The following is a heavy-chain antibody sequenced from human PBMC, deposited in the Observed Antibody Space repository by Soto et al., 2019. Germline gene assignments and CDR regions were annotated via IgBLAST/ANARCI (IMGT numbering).Heavy chain of an antibody. CDR3: ALRSMAVVPEY. CDR2: LYYGRSA. V-gene: IGHV4-59*01. D-gene: IGHD3-22*01. Sequence: QVQLQESGPGLVKPSETLSLTRAVSGDSISSYYCMWIRQPPGKGLESIDYLYYGRSANYNPSLKSRVTLSVDTSTNQCSLTLSSMTAADTAVYYCALRSMAVVPEYWGQGTLVTVSS. J-gene: IGHJ4*02. CDR1: GDSISSYY.